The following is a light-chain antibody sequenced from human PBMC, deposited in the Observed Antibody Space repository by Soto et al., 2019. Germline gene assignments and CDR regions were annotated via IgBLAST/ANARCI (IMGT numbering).Light chain of an antibody. J-gene: IGLJ1*01. Sequence: QSVLTQPASVSGSPGQSITLSCTGTSSDIGSYSFVSWYQQHPGKAPRLIIYEGSKRPSGVSNRFSASRSGNTASLTISGLQPEDEADYYCCSSALSSTYVFGTGTKVTVL. CDR1: SSDIGSYSF. CDR2: EGS. CDR3: CSSALSSTYV. V-gene: IGLV2-23*01.